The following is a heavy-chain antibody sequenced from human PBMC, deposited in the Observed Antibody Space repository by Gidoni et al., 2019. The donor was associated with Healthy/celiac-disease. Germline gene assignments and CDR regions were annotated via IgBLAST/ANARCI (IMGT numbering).Heavy chain of an antibody. CDR2: INPSGGST. CDR1: GYTFTSYS. V-gene: IGHV1-46*01. CDR3: ARDLQAVGSALRGGYYYYMDV. J-gene: IGHJ6*03. D-gene: IGHD1-26*01. Sequence: QVQLVQSGAEVKKPGASVKVSCKASGYTFTSYSMHWVRQAPGQGLEWMGIINPSGGSTSYAQKFQGRVTMTRDTSTSTVYMELSSLRSEDTAVYYCARDLQAVGSALRGGYYYYMDVWGKGTTVTVSS.